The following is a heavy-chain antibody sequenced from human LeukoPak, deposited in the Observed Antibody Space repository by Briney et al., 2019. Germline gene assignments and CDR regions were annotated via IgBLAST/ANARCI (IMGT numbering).Heavy chain of an antibody. V-gene: IGHV5-51*01. CDR1: GYPFTSFL. CDR3: ERSRQGYNLHAFAM. CDR2: IYPGDSDH. Sequence: GGPLEISLKGSGYPFTSFLIGWVRQMPGKGLEGIGIIYPGDSDHIISPSCQGQITFSDDKSITTSLLQCSRLKTSNPAIYFCERSRQGYNLHAFAMCGEGTMVTVSS. D-gene: IGHD5-24*01. J-gene: IGHJ3*02.